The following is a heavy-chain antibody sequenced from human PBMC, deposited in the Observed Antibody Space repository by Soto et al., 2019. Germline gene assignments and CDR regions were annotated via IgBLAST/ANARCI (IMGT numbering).Heavy chain of an antibody. Sequence: SLKAAVYTVPCYVISWVRPAPVQGIEWMVSIKAYKGMTNYEQSDQGSVTMTTDKSTSTAYMEMRSLRSDVTAVYFCASVPMRSSPAYYYYGMDVWGQGTTVTVSS. CDR1: VYTVPCYV. CDR2: IKAYKGMT. D-gene: IGHD2-2*01. J-gene: IGHJ6*02. V-gene: IGHV1-18*01. CDR3: ASVPMRSSPAYYYYGMDV.